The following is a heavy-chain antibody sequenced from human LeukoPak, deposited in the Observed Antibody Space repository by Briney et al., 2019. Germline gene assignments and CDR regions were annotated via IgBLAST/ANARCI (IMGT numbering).Heavy chain of an antibody. CDR1: SYTFTSYG. Sequence: ASVKVSCKASSYTFTSYGISWVRQAPGQGLEGMGWISAYNGNTNYAQKLQGRVTMTTDTSTSTAYMELRSLRSDDTAVYYCARDHPPRYSSSGAFDIWGQGTMVTVSS. CDR2: ISAYNGNT. D-gene: IGHD6-6*01. CDR3: ARDHPPRYSSSGAFDI. J-gene: IGHJ3*02. V-gene: IGHV1-18*01.